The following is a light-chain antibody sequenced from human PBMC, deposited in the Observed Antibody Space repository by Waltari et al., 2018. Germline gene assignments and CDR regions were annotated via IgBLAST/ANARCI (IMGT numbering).Light chain of an antibody. J-gene: IGKJ2*01. V-gene: IGKV3-15*01. Sequence: IVMTQSPATLSVSPGESATLPCRASQSISTNIAWFQEKPGQAPRLLIYGASTRATGVPARFSGSGSGTYFTLVISSLQSEDFAVYYCQQYDKWLRYSFGQGTKLEIK. CDR3: QQYDKWLRYS. CDR2: GAS. CDR1: QSISTN.